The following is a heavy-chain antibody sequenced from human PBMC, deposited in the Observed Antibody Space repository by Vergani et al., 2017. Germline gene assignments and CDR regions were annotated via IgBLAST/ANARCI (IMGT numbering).Heavy chain of an antibody. CDR1: GFTFSSYG. J-gene: IGHJ3*02. CDR3: ARDGNAFDI. V-gene: IGHV3-48*01. CDR2: ISSSSTTI. Sequence: VQLVESGGGVVQPGGSLRLSCAASGFTFSSYGMHWVRQAPGKGLEWVSYISSSSTTIYYADSVKGRFTITRDNSKNTLYLQMNSLRAEDTAVYYCARDGNAFDIWGQGTMVTVSS.